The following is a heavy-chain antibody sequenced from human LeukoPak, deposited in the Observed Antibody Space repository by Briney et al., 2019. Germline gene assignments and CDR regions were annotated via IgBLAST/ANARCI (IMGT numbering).Heavy chain of an antibody. CDR3: ARDCGGDCYPPAY. J-gene: IGHJ4*02. V-gene: IGHV1-69*04. Sequence: ASVKVSCKASGYTFTGYYMHWVRQAPGQGLEWMGRIIPILGIANYAQKFQGRVTITADKSTSTAYMELGSLRSEDTAVYYCARDCGGDCYPPAYWGQGTLVTVSS. CDR1: GYTFTGYY. CDR2: IIPILGIA. D-gene: IGHD2-21*01.